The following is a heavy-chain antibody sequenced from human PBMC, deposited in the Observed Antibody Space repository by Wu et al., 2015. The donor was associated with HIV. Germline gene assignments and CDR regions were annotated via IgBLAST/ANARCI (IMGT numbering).Heavy chain of an antibody. CDR1: GYTFIDYY. CDR2: INANRGGI. V-gene: IGHV1-2*02. J-gene: IGHJ4*02. D-gene: IGHD1-26*01. CDR3: ARELNIIVGTPRGPGY. Sequence: QVQLLQSGPELKKPGASVMVSCKASGYTFIDYYIYWVRKTPGQGLEWMGWINANRGGIKYAQKFQGRVTMTRDTAVSTAYMELNSLRSDDTAVYYCARELNIIVGTPRGPGYWGQGTLVTVSS.